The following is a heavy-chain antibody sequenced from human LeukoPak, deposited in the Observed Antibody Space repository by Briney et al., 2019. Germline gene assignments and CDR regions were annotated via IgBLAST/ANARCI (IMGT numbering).Heavy chain of an antibody. CDR1: GGSFSGYY. CDR3: ARDPPGTGG. V-gene: IGHV4-34*01. CDR2: INHSGST. J-gene: IGHJ4*02. Sequence: SETLSLTCAVYGGSFSGYYWSWIRQPPGKGLERIGEINHSGSTNYNPSLKSRVTISVDTSKNQFSLKLSSVTAADTAVYYCARDPPGTGGWGQGTLVTVSS. D-gene: IGHD3-10*01.